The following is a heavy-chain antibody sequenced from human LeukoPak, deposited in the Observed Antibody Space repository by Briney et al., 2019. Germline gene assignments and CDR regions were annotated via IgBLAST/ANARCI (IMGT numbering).Heavy chain of an antibody. CDR2: ISSSSSYI. CDR3: ARGRDFWNPGPFDY. J-gene: IGHJ4*02. D-gene: IGHD1-1*01. CDR1: GFTFSSYS. V-gene: IGHV3-21*01. Sequence: GGSLRLSCAASGFTFSSYSMNWVRQAPGKGLEWVSSISSSSSYIYYADSAKGRFTISRDNAKNSLYLQMNSLRAEDTAVYYCARGRDFWNPGPFDYWGQGTLVTVSS.